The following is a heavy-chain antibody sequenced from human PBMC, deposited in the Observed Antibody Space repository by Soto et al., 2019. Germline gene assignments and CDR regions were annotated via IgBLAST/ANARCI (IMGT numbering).Heavy chain of an antibody. D-gene: IGHD1-26*01. Sequence: QVQLVQSGAEVKKPGASVKVSCKASGYNFNSYTISWVRQAPGQGREWMGRISAYNGNTNYAQKLQGRVTMTTDTSTSTAYMELRSLRSDDTAVYPCARVVGALGHWFDPWGQGTLVTVSS. CDR1: GYNFNSYT. CDR3: ARVVGALGHWFDP. J-gene: IGHJ5*02. CDR2: ISAYNGNT. V-gene: IGHV1-18*01.